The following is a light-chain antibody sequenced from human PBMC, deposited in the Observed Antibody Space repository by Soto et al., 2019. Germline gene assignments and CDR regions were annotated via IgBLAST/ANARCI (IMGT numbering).Light chain of an antibody. CDR2: EVS. J-gene: IGLJ1*01. CDR1: SSDVGSYNF. Sequence: SVLAQPASVSGSPGQSITISCTGTSSDVGSYNFVSWYQQLPGKAPKLMIYEVSNRPSGVSNRFSGSKSGNTASLTISGLQAEDEADYYCSSYTTSSNYVFGSGTKVIVL. V-gene: IGLV2-14*01. CDR3: SSYTTSSNYV.